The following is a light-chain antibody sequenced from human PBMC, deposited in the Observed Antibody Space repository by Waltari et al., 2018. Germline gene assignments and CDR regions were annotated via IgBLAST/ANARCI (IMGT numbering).Light chain of an antibody. CDR1: QSVSTT. J-gene: IGKJ4*01. CDR3: QQRRLGVT. CDR2: DAS. Sequence: MVFTQSPATLSLSSGERAALSCMASQSVSTTLAWYQQKPAQAPRLLIYDASNTPTGLPARCSGSGSGTDFTLTITSLEPEDFAVYYCQQRRLGVTFGGGTKVEIK. V-gene: IGKV3-11*01.